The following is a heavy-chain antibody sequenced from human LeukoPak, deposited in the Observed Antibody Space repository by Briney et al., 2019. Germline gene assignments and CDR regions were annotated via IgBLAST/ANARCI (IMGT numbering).Heavy chain of an antibody. J-gene: IGHJ4*02. CDR2: IRSKANNYAT. Sequence: SGGSLRLSCAASGFTFSGSAIHWVRQASGKGLEWVGRIRSKANNYATAYAESVKGRFTISRDDSKNTAYLQMNSLKAEDTAVYHCTTIDEVNRKLDYWGQGTLVTVSS. CDR3: TTIDEVNRKLDY. V-gene: IGHV3-73*01. CDR1: GFTFSGSA. D-gene: IGHD1-14*01.